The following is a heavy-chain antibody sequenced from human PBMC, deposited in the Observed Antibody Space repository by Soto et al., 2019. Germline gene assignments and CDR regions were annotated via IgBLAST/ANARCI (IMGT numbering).Heavy chain of an antibody. CDR2: IYPGDSDT. Sequence: GESLKISCKGSGYSLTTYWIGWVRQMPGKGLEWMGIIYPGDSDTRYSPSFQGQVTISADKSISTAYLQWSSLKASDSAMYYCARSGYSSRTGWFDPWGQGTLVTVSS. V-gene: IGHV5-51*01. CDR1: GYSLTTYW. J-gene: IGHJ5*02. CDR3: ARSGYSSRTGWFDP. D-gene: IGHD6-19*01.